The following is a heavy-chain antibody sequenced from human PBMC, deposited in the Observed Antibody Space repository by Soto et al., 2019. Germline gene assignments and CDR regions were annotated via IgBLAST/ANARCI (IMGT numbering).Heavy chain of an antibody. V-gene: IGHV3-30-3*01. CDR2: ISHDGSNK. CDR3: ARDHNLGGDYVYDGMHV. Sequence: GGSLRLSCAASTFTFSNYPMHWVRQAPGKGLEWVAVISHDGSNKYYADSVKGRFTISRDNSKNTLYLQMNSLRAEDTAVYYCARDHNLGGDYVYDGMHVWGQGTTVTGSS. D-gene: IGHD1-26*01. CDR1: TFTFSNYP. J-gene: IGHJ6*02.